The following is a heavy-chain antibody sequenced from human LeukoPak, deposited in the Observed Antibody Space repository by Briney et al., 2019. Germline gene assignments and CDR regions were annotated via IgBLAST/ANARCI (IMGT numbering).Heavy chain of an antibody. CDR1: GFTVSSNF. J-gene: IGHJ4*02. D-gene: IGHD2-15*01. CDR3: ARKYCSGGSCKYAYFDY. Sequence: PGGSLRLSCAASGFTVSSNFMSWVRQAPGEGLEWISVVYSGGTTYYADSVKGRFTISRDKSKNTLFLQMNSLRAEGTAVYYCARKYCSGGSCKYAYFDYWGQGTLVTVSS. CDR2: VYSGGTT. V-gene: IGHV3-66*01.